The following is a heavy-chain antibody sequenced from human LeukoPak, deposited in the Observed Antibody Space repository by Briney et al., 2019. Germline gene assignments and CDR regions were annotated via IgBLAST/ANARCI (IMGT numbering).Heavy chain of an antibody. CDR2: ISGSGGST. V-gene: IGHV3-23*01. CDR1: GFTFSSYE. CDR3: ALPRGSALRLWYFDY. J-gene: IGHJ4*02. D-gene: IGHD3-16*01. Sequence: PGGSLRLSCAASGFTFSSYEMNWVRQAPGKGLEWVSVISGSGGSTYYADSVKGRFTISRDNSKNTLYLQMNSLRAEDTAVYYCALPRGSALRLWYFDYWGQGTLVTVSS.